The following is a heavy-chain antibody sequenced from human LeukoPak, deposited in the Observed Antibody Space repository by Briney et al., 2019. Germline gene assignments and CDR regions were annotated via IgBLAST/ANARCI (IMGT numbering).Heavy chain of an antibody. CDR2: IYHNGST. CDR1: GYSISSGYY. CDR3: ARDRW. V-gene: IGHV4-38-2*02. J-gene: IGHJ4*02. Sequence: NPSETLSLTCTVSGYSISSGYYWGWIRQPPGKGLEWIGSIYHNGSTYYNPSLKSRVTISVDTSKNQFSLKLSSVTAADTAVYYCARDRWWGQGTLVTVSS. D-gene: IGHD4-23*01.